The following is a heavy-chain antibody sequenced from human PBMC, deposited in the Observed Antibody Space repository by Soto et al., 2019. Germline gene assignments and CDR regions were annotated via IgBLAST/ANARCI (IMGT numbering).Heavy chain of an antibody. CDR2: IWYDGSNK. CDR1: GFTFSSYG. D-gene: IGHD1-26*01. J-gene: IGHJ4*02. CDR3: ARGTYSGSYQGY. V-gene: IGHV3-33*01. Sequence: QVQLVESGGGVVQPGRSLRLSCAASGFTFSSYGMHWVRQAPGKGLEWVAVIWYDGSNKYYADSVKGRFTISRDNSKNTLYLQMNSLRAEDTAVYYCARGTYSGSYQGYWGQGTLVTVSS.